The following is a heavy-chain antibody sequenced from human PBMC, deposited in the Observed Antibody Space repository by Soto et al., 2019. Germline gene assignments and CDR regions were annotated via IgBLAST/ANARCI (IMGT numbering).Heavy chain of an antibody. V-gene: IGHV1-2*04. J-gene: IGHJ6*02. Sequence: ASVKVSCKASGYTFTGYYMHWVRQAPGQGLEWMGWINPNSGGTNYAQKFQGWVTMTRDTSISTAYMELSRLRSDDTAVYYCARGGYCSGGSCFDPYYYGMDVWGQGTTVTVSS. CDR2: INPNSGGT. CDR1: GYTFTGYY. CDR3: ARGGYCSGGSCFDPYYYGMDV. D-gene: IGHD2-15*01.